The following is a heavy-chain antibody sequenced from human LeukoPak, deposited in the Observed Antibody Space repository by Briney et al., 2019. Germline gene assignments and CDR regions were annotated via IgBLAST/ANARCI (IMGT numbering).Heavy chain of an antibody. CDR1: GGTFSSYA. Sequence: SVKVSCKASGGTFSSYAISWVRQAPGQGLEWIGGIIPIFVTANYAQKFQSRGTITADESTSTAYMELSSLRSEDTAVYYCARAAHTAMVTYYYYMDVWGKGTTVTISS. J-gene: IGHJ6*03. CDR3: ARAAHTAMVTYYYYMDV. D-gene: IGHD5-18*01. V-gene: IGHV1-69*13. CDR2: IIPIFVTA.